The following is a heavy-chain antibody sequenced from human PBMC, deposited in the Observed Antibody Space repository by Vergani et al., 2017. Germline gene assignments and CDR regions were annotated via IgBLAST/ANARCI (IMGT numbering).Heavy chain of an antibody. J-gene: IGHJ6*02. CDR3: ARADYYYYGIDV. CDR1: GGSISSSSYY. V-gene: IGHV4-39*01. Sequence: QLQLQESGPGLVKPSETLSLTCTVSGGSISSSSYYWGWIRQPPGKGLEWLGSIYYSGSTYYNPSLKSRVTISVATSKNQFSLKLSSVTAADTAVYYCARADYYYYGIDVWGQGTTVTVSS. CDR2: IYYSGST.